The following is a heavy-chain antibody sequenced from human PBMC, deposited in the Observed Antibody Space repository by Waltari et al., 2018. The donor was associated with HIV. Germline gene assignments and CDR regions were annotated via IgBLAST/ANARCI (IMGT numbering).Heavy chain of an antibody. CDR3: ARGLGVSSGDY. D-gene: IGHD3-3*01. V-gene: IGHV1-69*01. J-gene: IGHJ4*02. CDR1: GGTFSSYA. Sequence: QVQLVQSGAEVKKPGSSVKVSCKASGGTFSSYAISWVRRAPGQGREWMGGVLPIFGTANDAQKFQGRVTIPADESTSTAYMELSSLRSEDTAVYYCARGLGVSSGDYWGQGTLVTVSS. CDR2: VLPIFGTA.